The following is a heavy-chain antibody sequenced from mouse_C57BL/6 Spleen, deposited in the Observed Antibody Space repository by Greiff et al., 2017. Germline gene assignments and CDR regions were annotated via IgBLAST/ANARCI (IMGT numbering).Heavy chain of an antibody. CDR3: ARSGNYSSSSYGDFDV. V-gene: IGHV1-54*01. CDR1: GYAFTNYL. D-gene: IGHD1-1*01. Sequence: QVQLQQSGAELVRPGTSVKVSCKASGYAFTNYLMEWVKQRPGQGLEWIGVINPGSGGTNYNEKFKGKATLTADKSSSTAYMQLSSLPSEDSAVYYWARSGNYSSSSYGDFDVWGTGTTVTVSS. J-gene: IGHJ1*03. CDR2: INPGSGGT.